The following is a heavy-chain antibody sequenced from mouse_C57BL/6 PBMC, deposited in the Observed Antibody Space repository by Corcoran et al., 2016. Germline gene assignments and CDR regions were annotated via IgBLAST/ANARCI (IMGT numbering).Heavy chain of an antibody. D-gene: IGHD1-1*01. CDR2: INPNNGGT. Sequence: EVQLQQSGPELVKPGASVKISCKASGYTFTDYYMNWVKQSHGKSLEWIGDINPNNGGTSYNQKFKGKATLTVDKSSSTAYMELRSLTSEDSAVYYCADDGSSEPYAMDYWGQGTSVTVSS. CDR3: ADDGSSEPYAMDY. V-gene: IGHV1-26*01. CDR1: GYTFTDYY. J-gene: IGHJ4*01.